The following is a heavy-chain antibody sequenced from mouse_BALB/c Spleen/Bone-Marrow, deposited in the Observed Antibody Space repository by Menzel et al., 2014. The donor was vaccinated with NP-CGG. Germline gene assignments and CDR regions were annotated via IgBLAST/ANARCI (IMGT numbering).Heavy chain of an antibody. V-gene: IGHV2-9*02. CDR1: GFSLTSYG. CDR3: AREYGSSYYAIDY. J-gene: IGHJ4*01. D-gene: IGHD1-1*01. CDR2: ICAGGST. Sequence: QVQLKQSGPGLVSPSQCLSITCTVSGFSLTSYGVHWVRQPPGKGLEWLGVICAGGSTNYNSDLMCRLSIIKDNSNSQVYLKMNSLQTDDTAMYYCAREYGSSYYAIDYWGQGTSVTVSS.